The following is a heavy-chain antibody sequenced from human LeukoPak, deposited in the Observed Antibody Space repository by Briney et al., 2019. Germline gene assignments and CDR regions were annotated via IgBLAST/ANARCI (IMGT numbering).Heavy chain of an antibody. CDR2: IYYGGST. V-gene: IGHV4-31*03. CDR1: GGSISSGDYY. D-gene: IGHD2-15*01. Sequence: SETLSLTCTVSGGSISSGDYYWNWIRQHPGKGLEWIGYIYYGGSTYCNPSLKSRVTISVDTSKNQFSLKLSSVTAADTAVYYCARDRGYCSGGSCYRDLDYWGQGTLVTVSS. CDR3: ARDRGYCSGGSCYRDLDY. J-gene: IGHJ4*02.